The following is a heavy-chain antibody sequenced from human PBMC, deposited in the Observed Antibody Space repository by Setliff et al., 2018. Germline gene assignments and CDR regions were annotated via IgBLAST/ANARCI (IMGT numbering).Heavy chain of an antibody. V-gene: IGHV1-3*01. J-gene: IGHJ4*02. CDR2: INAGNGNI. D-gene: IGHD1-26*01. CDR1: GDTSATYA. Sequence: ASVKVSCKASGDTSATYAIHWVRQAPGQGLEWMGWINAGNGNIRYSQNFQGRVTITRDTSASTAYMELSSLTSEDTAIYYCARGDVYSGSYYHFDYWGQGTLVTVSS. CDR3: ARGDVYSGSYYHFDY.